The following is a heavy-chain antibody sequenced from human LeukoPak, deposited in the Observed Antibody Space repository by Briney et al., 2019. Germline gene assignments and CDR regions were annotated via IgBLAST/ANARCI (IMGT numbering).Heavy chain of an antibody. J-gene: IGHJ2*01. Sequence: SQTLSLTCAVSGGSISSGGYSWSWIRQPPGKGLEWIGYIYHSGSTYYNPSLKSRVTISVDRSKNQFSLKLSSVTAADTAVYYCAREVAAAGTLYFDLWGRGTLVTVSS. CDR3: AREVAAAGTLYFDL. D-gene: IGHD6-13*01. CDR2: IYHSGST. CDR1: GGSISSGGYS. V-gene: IGHV4-30-2*01.